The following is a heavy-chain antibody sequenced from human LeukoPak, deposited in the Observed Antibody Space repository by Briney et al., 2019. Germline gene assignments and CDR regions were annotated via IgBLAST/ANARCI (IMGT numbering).Heavy chain of an antibody. CDR3: ARDSDESVLPYYMDV. Sequence: ASVKVSCKASGYTFNAYYMHWVRQAPGQGLECMGRINPNGGDTNYAQKFQGRVTMTRDTSISTAYMELSRLRSDDTAVYYCARDSDESVLPYYMDVWGKGTTVTISS. D-gene: IGHD3-10*01. CDR2: INPNGGDT. V-gene: IGHV1-2*02. CDR1: GYTFNAYY. J-gene: IGHJ6*03.